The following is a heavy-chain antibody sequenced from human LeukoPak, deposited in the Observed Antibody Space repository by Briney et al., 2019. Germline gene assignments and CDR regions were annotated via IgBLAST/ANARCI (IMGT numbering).Heavy chain of an antibody. CDR1: GFTFSSYA. D-gene: IGHD3-22*01. Sequence: GGSLRLSCAASGFTFSSYAMHWVRQAPGKGLEWVAVISYDGSNKYYADSVKGRFTISRDNSKNTLYLQMNSLRAEDTAVYYCARAVKSPTPGLNLVITLLPSVPPPDSWGQGTLFTASP. V-gene: IGHV3-30-3*01. J-gene: IGHJ4*02. CDR2: ISYDGSNK. CDR3: ARAVKSPTPGLNLVITLLPSVPPPDS.